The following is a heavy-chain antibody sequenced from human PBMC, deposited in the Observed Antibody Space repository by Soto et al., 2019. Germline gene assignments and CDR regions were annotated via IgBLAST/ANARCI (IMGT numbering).Heavy chain of an antibody. V-gene: IGHV3-23*01. J-gene: IGHJ4*02. D-gene: IGHD1-20*01. CDR3: ATVHNTSRSFDY. CDR1: GFTITSSA. Sequence: EVQLLDSGGGLVQPGESLRLSCAASGFTITSSAMSWVRQAPGKGLEWVSTTGISGRTTYYADSVKGRFTVSRDDSTNTRALPMSSLRAEDTAVYYCATVHNTSRSFDYWGQATPVTVSS. CDR2: TGISGRTT.